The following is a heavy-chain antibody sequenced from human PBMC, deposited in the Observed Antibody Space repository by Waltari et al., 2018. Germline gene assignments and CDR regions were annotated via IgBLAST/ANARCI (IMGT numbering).Heavy chain of an antibody. D-gene: IGHD5-18*01. V-gene: IGHV5-51*01. J-gene: IGHJ4*02. CDR2: IYPGDSST. CDR3: ARQNIHSYGYGYFDS. Sequence: VQLVQSGIEVKKPGEPLKISCKGSTYDFAKSWIGWVRQMPGKGLELMGVIYPGDSSTKYSPSFQGQVTISADTSIYTTYLEWSSLKASDTAIYYCARQNIHSYGYGYFDSWGQGTLVTVSS. CDR1: TYDFAKSW.